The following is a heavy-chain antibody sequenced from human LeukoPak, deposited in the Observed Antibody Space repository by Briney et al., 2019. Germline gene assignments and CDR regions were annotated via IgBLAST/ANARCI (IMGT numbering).Heavy chain of an antibody. D-gene: IGHD1-1*01. CDR1: GFTFGSRW. J-gene: IGHJ6*02. V-gene: IGHV3-74*01. Sequence: PGGSLRLSCAASGFTFGSRWMHWVRQIPGKGLVWVSRISSDASTINYADSVKGRFTISRDNSKNTLYLQMNSLRAEDTAVYYCARDDSNWNDERGGMDVWGQGTTVTVSS. CDR2: ISSDASTI. CDR3: ARDDSNWNDERGGMDV.